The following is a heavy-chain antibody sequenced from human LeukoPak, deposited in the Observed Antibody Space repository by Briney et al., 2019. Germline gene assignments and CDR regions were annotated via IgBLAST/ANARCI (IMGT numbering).Heavy chain of an antibody. CDR2: IDYSGSS. CDR1: GGSISNYY. CDR3: ARGRGYSFGCDF. D-gene: IGHD5-18*01. V-gene: IGHV4-59*01. J-gene: IGHJ4*02. Sequence: SETLSLTCTVSGGSISNYYWSWIRQPPGKGLEWIGFIDYSGSSNYNPSLKSRVTMSVDTSRNQFSLKLSSVTAADTAIYYCARGRGYSFGCDFWGQGTLVTVSS.